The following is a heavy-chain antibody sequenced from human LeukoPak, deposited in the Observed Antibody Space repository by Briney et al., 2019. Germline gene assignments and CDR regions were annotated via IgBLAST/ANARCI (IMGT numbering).Heavy chain of an antibody. CDR1: GGSISSGSYY. CDR2: IYTSGST. CDR3: ARGAVVITGTTFSYYYYYMDV. Sequence: PSETLSLTCTVSGGSISSGSYYWSWIRQPAGKGLEWIGRIYTSGSTNYNPSLKSRVTISVDTSKNQFSLKLSSVTAADTAVYYCARGAVVITGTTFSYYYYYMDVWGKGTTVTVSS. V-gene: IGHV4-61*02. J-gene: IGHJ6*03. D-gene: IGHD1-20*01.